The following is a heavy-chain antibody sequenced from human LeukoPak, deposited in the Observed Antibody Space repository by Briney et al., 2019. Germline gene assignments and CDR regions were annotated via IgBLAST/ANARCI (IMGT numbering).Heavy chain of an antibody. CDR2: ISGSGGNT. CDR3: AKRKGGGSGYDFYFDY. Sequence: PGGSLRLSCAASGFTFSSYGMHWVRQAPGKGLEWVSGISGSGGNTYYADSVKGRFTISRDSSKTTLYLQMNSLRAEDTAVYYCAKRKGGGSGYDFYFDYWGQGTLVTVSS. D-gene: IGHD5-12*01. CDR1: GFTFSSYG. J-gene: IGHJ4*02. V-gene: IGHV3-23*01.